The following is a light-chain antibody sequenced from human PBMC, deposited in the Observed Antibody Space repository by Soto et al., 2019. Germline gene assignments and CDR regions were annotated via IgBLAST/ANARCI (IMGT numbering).Light chain of an antibody. CDR1: QTVSSF. CDR2: DTS. J-gene: IGKJ2*01. V-gene: IGKV3-11*01. CDR3: QQRYNWPPT. Sequence: EIVLSQSPAILSLSPWDRATLSCRASQTVSSFLAWYQQKPGQAPRLLIYDTSNRATGVPARFSASGSGTDFTLTISSLEPEDFAVYFCQQRYNWPPTFGQGTKLEIK.